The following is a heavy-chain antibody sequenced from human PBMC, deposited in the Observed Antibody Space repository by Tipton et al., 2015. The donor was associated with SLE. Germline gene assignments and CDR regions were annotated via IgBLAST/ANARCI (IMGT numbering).Heavy chain of an antibody. J-gene: IGHJ4*02. Sequence: TLSLTCAVYGGSFSGYFWSWIRQLPDKGLEWIGEINHSGTTNCNPSLKSRVTISVDTSKNQFSLKLSSVTAADTAVYYCAREVYGIFDSWGQGALVTVSS. CDR3: AREVYGIFDS. V-gene: IGHV4-34*01. CDR1: GGSFSGYF. D-gene: IGHD3-16*01. CDR2: INHSGTT.